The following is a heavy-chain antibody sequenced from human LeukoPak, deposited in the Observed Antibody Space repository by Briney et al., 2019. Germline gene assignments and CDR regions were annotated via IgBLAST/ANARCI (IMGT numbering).Heavy chain of an antibody. Sequence: GGSLRLSCATSGFTFSSYWMHWVRQAPGKGLVWVSRMDRDGSSINYADSVKGRFTISRDNAKNTLYLQMNSLRAEDTAVYYCARARILWFGELFGAFDIWGQGTMVTVSS. V-gene: IGHV3-74*01. CDR3: ARARILWFGELFGAFDI. CDR1: GFTFSSYW. D-gene: IGHD3-10*01. CDR2: MDRDGSSI. J-gene: IGHJ3*02.